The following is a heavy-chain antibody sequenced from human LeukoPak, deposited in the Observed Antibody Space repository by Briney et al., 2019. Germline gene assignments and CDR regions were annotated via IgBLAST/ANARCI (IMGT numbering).Heavy chain of an antibody. V-gene: IGHV3-30*19. Sequence: PGGSLRLSCAASGFTFSSYGMHWVRQAPGKGLEWVAVISYDGSNKYYADSVKGRFTISRDNSKNTLYLQMNSLRAEDTAVYYCASTSGFRDYWGQGTLVTVSS. CDR3: ASTSGFRDY. CDR2: ISYDGSNK. CDR1: GFTFSSYG. D-gene: IGHD3-10*01. J-gene: IGHJ4*02.